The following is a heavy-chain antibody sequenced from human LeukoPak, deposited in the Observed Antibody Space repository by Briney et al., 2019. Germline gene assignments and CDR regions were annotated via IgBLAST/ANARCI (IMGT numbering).Heavy chain of an antibody. CDR2: IKSKTDGGTT. D-gene: IGHD3-10*01. V-gene: IGHV3-15*01. J-gene: IGHJ4*02. CDR1: GFTFRNAW. CDR3: TTDPWYGSGFDY. Sequence: GGSLRLSRAASGFTFRNAWLSWVRQAPGKGLEGVGRIKSKTDGGTTDYAAPVKGRFTISRDDSKNTLYLQMNSLKTEDTAVYYCTTDPWYGSGFDYWGQGTLVTVSS.